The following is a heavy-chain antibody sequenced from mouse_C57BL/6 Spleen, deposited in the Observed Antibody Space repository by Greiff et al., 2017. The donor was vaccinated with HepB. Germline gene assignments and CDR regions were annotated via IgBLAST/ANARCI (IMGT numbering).Heavy chain of an antibody. J-gene: IGHJ2*01. Sequence: VQRVESGPELVKPGASVKISCKASGYAFSSSWMNWVKQRPGKGLEWIGRIYPGDGDTNYNGKFKGKATLTADKSSSTAYMQLSSLTSEDSAVYFCARVFYYDYDYFDYWGQGTTLTVSS. CDR3: ARVFYYDYDYFDY. CDR1: GYAFSSSW. V-gene: IGHV1-82*01. D-gene: IGHD2-4*01. CDR2: IYPGDGDT.